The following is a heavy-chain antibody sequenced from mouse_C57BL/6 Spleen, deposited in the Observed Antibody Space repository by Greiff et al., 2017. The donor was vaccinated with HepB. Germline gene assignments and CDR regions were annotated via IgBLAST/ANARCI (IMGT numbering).Heavy chain of an antibody. CDR2: IDPSDSET. D-gene: IGHD1-1*01. CDR3: SRERYGSSHWYFDV. Sequence: QVQLQQSGAELVRPGSSVKLSCKASGYTFTSYWMHWVKQRPIQGLEWIGNIDPSDSETHYNQKFKDKATLTVDKSSSTAYMQLSSLTSEDSAVYYCSRERYGSSHWYFDVWGTVTTVTVSS. J-gene: IGHJ1*03. CDR1: GYTFTSYW. V-gene: IGHV1-52*01.